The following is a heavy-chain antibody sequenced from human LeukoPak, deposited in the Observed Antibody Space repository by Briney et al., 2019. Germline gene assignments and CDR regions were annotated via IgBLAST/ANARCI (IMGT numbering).Heavy chain of an antibody. CDR3: ARDSGYYDTPDAFDI. D-gene: IGHD3-22*01. J-gene: IGHJ3*02. Sequence: QTGGSLRLSCAASGFTFSNYAMHWVRQAPGKGLEGVAVISYDGTNKYYADSVKGRFTISRDNSKNTMYLQMNSLRAEDTAMYYCARDSGYYDTPDAFDIWGQGTMVTVSS. V-gene: IGHV3-30-3*01. CDR2: ISYDGTNK. CDR1: GFTFSNYA.